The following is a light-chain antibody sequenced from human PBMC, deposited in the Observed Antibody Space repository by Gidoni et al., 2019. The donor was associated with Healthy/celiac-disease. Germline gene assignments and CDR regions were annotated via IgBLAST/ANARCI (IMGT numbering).Light chain of an antibody. CDR1: QSVSSY. J-gene: IGKJ5*01. CDR3: QQRGNWPIT. V-gene: IGKV3-11*01. CDR2: DAS. Sequence: EIVFTQSPATLSSSPGERATLPCRASQSVSSYLIWYQQKPGKAPRLLIYDASNRATGIPARFSGSGSGTDFTLTISSLEPEDFAVYYCQQRGNWPITFXQXTRLEIK.